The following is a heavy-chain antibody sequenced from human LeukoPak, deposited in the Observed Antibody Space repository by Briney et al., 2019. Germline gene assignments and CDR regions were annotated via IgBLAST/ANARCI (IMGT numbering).Heavy chain of an antibody. D-gene: IGHD1-26*01. J-gene: IGHJ6*02. CDR3: ASLSGSYFATPRGSGMDV. Sequence: ASVKVSCKASGYTFTSYAISWVRQAPGQGLEWMGGIIPIFGTANYAQKFQGRVTITADESTSTAYMELSSLRSEDTAVYYCASLSGSYFATPRGSGMDVWGQGTTVTVSS. CDR2: IIPIFGTA. CDR1: GYTFTSYA. V-gene: IGHV1-69*13.